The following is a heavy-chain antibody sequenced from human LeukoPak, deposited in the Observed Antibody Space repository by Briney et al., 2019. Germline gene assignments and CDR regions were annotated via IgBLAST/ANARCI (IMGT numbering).Heavy chain of an antibody. V-gene: IGHV4-4*07. CDR1: GGSISSYY. J-gene: IGHJ5*02. Sequence: SEALSLTCTVSGGSISSYYWSWIRQPPGKGLEWIGRIYTSGSTNYNPSLKSRVSMSVDTSKNQFSLKLSSVTAADTAVYYCARLLGQQRDWFDPWGQGTLVTVSS. D-gene: IGHD6-13*01. CDR3: ARLLGQQRDWFDP. CDR2: IYTSGST.